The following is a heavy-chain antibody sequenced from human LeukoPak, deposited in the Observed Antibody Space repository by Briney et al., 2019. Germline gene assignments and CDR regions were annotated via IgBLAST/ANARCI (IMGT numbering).Heavy chain of an antibody. CDR1: GFTFSSYW. Sequence: GGSLRLSCAASGFTFSSYWMHWVRQAPGKGLVWVSRINSDGSSTSYADSVKGRFTISRDNAKNSLYLQMNSLRAEDTAVYYCARINYYDSSGSDAFDIWGQGTMVTVSS. J-gene: IGHJ3*02. D-gene: IGHD3-22*01. CDR3: ARINYYDSSGSDAFDI. CDR2: INSDGSST. V-gene: IGHV3-74*01.